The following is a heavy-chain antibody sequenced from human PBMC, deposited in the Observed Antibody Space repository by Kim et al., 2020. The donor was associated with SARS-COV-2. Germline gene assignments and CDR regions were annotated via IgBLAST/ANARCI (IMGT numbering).Heavy chain of an antibody. J-gene: IGHJ3*02. CDR3: ASINYGDYAFDI. D-gene: IGHD4-17*01. CDR1: GGSFSGYY. Sequence: SETLSLTCAVYGGSFSGYYWSWIRQPPGKGLEWIGEINHSGSTNYNPSLKSRVTISVDTSKNQFSLKLSSVTAADTAVYYCASINYGDYAFDIWGHGTMV. CDR2: INHSGST. V-gene: IGHV4-34*01.